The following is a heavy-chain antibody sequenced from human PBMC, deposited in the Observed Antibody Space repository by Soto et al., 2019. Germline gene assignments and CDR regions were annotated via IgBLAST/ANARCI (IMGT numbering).Heavy chain of an antibody. CDR1: GYTFTRYG. D-gene: IGHD3-3*01. Sequence: ASVKVSCKASGYTFTRYGIAWVRQAPGQGLEWMGWISGYNGNRNYVEKFQGRLTMTTDTSTSTAYMELRSLRSDDTAVYYCAKIAVFGIVLGGEGLDPWGQGTLVTVSS. V-gene: IGHV1-18*01. J-gene: IGHJ5*02. CDR3: AKIAVFGIVLGGEGLDP. CDR2: ISGYNGNR.